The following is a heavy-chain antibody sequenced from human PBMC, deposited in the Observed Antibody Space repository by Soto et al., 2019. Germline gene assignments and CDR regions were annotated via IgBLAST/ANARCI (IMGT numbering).Heavy chain of an antibody. J-gene: IGHJ4*02. D-gene: IGHD3-22*01. CDR3: ARDGHYDRSGHYYLFDT. CDR1: GFTFSSYG. V-gene: IGHV3-30*03. CDR2: ISSDGSNK. Sequence: QAQLVESGGGVVQPGRSLTLSCTASGFTFSSYGLHWVRQAPGEGLEWVTVISSDGSNKYYIDSVKGRFTIARDNSKNRQYLHMNSLRVDGTAVYDCARDGHYDRSGHYYLFDTWGQGALVTVSS.